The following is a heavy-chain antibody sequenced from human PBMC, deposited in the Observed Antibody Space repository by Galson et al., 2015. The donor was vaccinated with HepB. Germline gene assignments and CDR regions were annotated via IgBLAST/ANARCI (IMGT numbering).Heavy chain of an antibody. CDR2: IKQDGSEK. CDR3: ARDDCGGDCYLHYYYYYGMDV. D-gene: IGHD2-21*02. V-gene: IGHV3-7*05. Sequence: SLRLSCAASGFTFSSYWMSWVRQAPGKGLEWVANIKQDGSEKYYVDSVKGRFTISRDNAKNSLYLQMNSLRAEDTAVYYCARDDCGGDCYLHYYYYYGMDVWGQGTTVTVSS. CDR1: GFTFSSYW. J-gene: IGHJ6*02.